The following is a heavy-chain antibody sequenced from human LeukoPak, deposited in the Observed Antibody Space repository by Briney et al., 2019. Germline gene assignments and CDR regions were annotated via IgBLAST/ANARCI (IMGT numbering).Heavy chain of an antibody. CDR1: GGSISSYY. Sequence: SETLSLTCAVSGGSISSYYWSWIRQPPGKGLEWIGYIYYSGSTNYNPSLKSRVTISVDTSKNQFSLKLSSVTAADTAVYYCARGNYKYYYYMDVWGKGTTVTVSS. CDR3: ARGNYKYYYYMDV. J-gene: IGHJ6*03. D-gene: IGHD1-7*01. V-gene: IGHV4-59*01. CDR2: IYYSGST.